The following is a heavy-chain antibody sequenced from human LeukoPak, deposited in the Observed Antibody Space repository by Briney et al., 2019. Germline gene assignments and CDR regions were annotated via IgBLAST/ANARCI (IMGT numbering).Heavy chain of an antibody. J-gene: IGHJ3*02. Sequence: GASVNVSCKASGYTFTSYGISWGRQAPGQGLEWMGWISAYNGNTNYAQKLQCRVTMTTDTSTSTAYMELRSLRSDDTAVYCCAIEAEGSGGFGAFDIWGQGTMVTVSS. V-gene: IGHV1-18*01. D-gene: IGHD3-10*01. CDR1: GYTFTSYG. CDR3: AIEAEGSGGFGAFDI. CDR2: ISAYNGNT.